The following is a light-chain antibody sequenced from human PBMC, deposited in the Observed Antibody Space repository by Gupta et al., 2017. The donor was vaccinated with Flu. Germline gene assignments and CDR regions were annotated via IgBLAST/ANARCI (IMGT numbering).Light chain of an antibody. Sequence: SSVLTQPPSVSVAPGQTARITCGGNNIGSKSVNWYQQKPGQAPVLLVYDDSDRPSGSPERVSGSNSGNTATLTISRVDAGEEADYYCQVWESRSDNGGVFGGGTKLTVL. CDR3: QVWESRSDNGGV. V-gene: IGLV3-21*02. J-gene: IGLJ3*02. CDR2: DDS. CDR1: NIGSKS.